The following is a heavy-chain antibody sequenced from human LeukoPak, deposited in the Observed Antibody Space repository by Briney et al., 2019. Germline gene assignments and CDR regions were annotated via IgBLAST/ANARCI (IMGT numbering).Heavy chain of an antibody. J-gene: IGHJ4*02. CDR2: ISSSGSTI. Sequence: GGSLRLSCAASGFTFSSYEMNWVRQAPGKGLEWVSYISSSGSTIYYADSAKGRFTISRDNAKNSLYLQMNSLRAEDTAVYYCASNPIPTDYDILTGYYRPKHYFDYWGQGTLVTVSS. D-gene: IGHD3-9*01. V-gene: IGHV3-48*03. CDR3: ASNPIPTDYDILTGYYRPKHYFDY. CDR1: GFTFSSYE.